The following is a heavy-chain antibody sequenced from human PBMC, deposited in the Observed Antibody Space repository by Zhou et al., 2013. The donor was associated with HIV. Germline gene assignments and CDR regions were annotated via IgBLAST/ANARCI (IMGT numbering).Heavy chain of an antibody. J-gene: IGHJ6*03. CDR2: IYTTGST. D-gene: IGHD3-3*01. V-gene: IGHV4-61*09. CDR1: GGSIRSGSNY. Sequence: QVQLQESGPGLVKPSQTLSLTCTVSGGSIRSGSNYWTWIRQPAGKGLEWVGHIYTTGSTQYNPSLKSRVTISVDRSKNQFSLKLSSVTAADSAVYYCARASNLRLTYFGVGLPDYXYYMDVWGKGTTVTVSS. CDR3: ARASNLRLTYFGVGLPDYXYYMDV.